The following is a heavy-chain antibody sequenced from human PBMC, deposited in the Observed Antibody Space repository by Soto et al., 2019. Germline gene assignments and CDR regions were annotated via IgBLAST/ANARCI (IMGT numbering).Heavy chain of an antibody. CDR3: TRGGATREGIYHFEN. V-gene: IGHV3-74*01. J-gene: IGHJ4*02. D-gene: IGHD3-10*01. Sequence: EVQLVESGGGLVQPGGSLRLSCAASGFTFTNNWMHWVRQAPGKGLVWVSRINSDGTTTTYADSVKGRFTISRDNAKNTLYLQVNSLGGEDTAVYYCTRGGATREGIYHFENWGQGTLVTVSS. CDR2: INSDGTTT. CDR1: GFTFTNNW.